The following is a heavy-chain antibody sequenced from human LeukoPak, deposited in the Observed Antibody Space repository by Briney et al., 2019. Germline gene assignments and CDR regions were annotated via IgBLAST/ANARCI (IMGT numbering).Heavy chain of an antibody. CDR3: ARDTEIAAAGTVTPLFDY. Sequence: SETLSLTCTVSGGSISSSSYYWGWIRQPPGKGLEWIGSIYYSGSTYYNPSLKSRVTISVDTSKNQFSLKLSSVTAADTAVYYCARDTEIAAAGTVTPLFDYWGQGTLVTVSS. D-gene: IGHD6-13*01. CDR2: IYYSGST. CDR1: GGSISSSSYY. V-gene: IGHV4-39*07. J-gene: IGHJ4*02.